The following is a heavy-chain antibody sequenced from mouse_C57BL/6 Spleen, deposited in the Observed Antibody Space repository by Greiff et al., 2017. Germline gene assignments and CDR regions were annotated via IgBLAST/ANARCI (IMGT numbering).Heavy chain of an antibody. CDR1: GYTFTGYW. J-gene: IGHJ4*01. V-gene: IGHV1-9*01. CDR3: ARIITTVVSRNYAMDY. CDR2: ILPGSGST. D-gene: IGHD1-1*01. Sequence: VKLMESGAELMKPGASVKLSCKATGYTFTGYWIEWVKQRPGHGLEWIGEILPGSGSTNYNEKFKGKATFTADTSSNTAYMQLSSLTTEDSAIYYCARIITTVVSRNYAMDYWGQGTSVTVSS.